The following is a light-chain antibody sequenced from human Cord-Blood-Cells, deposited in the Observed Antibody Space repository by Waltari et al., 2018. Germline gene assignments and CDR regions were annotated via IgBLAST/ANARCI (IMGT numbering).Light chain of an antibody. CDR2: KAS. CDR3: QQYNSYAWT. Sequence: DIQMTQSPSTLSASVGDRVTITCRASQSISSWLAWYQQKPGKATKFLIYKASSLESGVPSSFSGIGSGTEFTLTISSLQPDDFATYYCQQYNSYAWTFGQGTKVEIK. V-gene: IGKV1-5*03. J-gene: IGKJ1*01. CDR1: QSISSW.